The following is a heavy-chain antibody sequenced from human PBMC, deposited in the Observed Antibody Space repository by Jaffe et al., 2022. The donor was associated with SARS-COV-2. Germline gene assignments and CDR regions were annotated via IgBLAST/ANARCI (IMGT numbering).Heavy chain of an antibody. Sequence: EVQLLDSGGGLVQPGGSLRLSCAASGFTFRTYAMTWVRQAPGRGLEWVSTISGSAGSTYYADSVKGRFTISRDNSKNTLFLQMNSLRAEDTAVYFCAKEGGSSVPPYYFDSWGQGTLVTVSS. CDR3: AKEGGSSVPPYYFDS. J-gene: IGHJ4*02. CDR1: GFTFRTYA. CDR2: ISGSAGST. D-gene: IGHD3-16*01. V-gene: IGHV3-23*01.